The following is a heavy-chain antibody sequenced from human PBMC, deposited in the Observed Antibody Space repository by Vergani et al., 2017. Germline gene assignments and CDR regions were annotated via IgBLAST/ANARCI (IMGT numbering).Heavy chain of an antibody. CDR2: IYYSGST. D-gene: IGHD6-25*01. CDR1: GGSISSYY. J-gene: IGHJ3*02. V-gene: IGHV4-59*01. CDR3: ARDRKAGAFDI. Sequence: QVQLQESGPGLVKPSETLSLTCTVSGGSISSYYWSWIRHPSGKGLEWIGYIYYSGSTNYNPSLKSRVTISVDTSKNQFSLKLSSVTAADTAVYYCARDRKAGAFDIWGQGTMVTVSS.